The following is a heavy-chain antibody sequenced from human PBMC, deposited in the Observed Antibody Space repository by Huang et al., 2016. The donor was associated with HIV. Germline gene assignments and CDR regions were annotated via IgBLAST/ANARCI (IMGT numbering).Heavy chain of an antibody. CDR3: ARGGSHFAGWDGLPVHPLDL. D-gene: IGHD3-10*01. CDR1: GGSISSRTYY. Sequence: QTRLQESGPGLVKPSETLSLTCTVSGGSISSRTYYWAWIRQPPGTGLEWIGNFCDSASNYHSPSLSVRITKALDTSKNQFSLRVTSVTAADTAVYYCARGGSHFAGWDGLPVHPLDLWGRGTMVTVSS. CDR2: FCDSASN. V-gene: IGHV4-39*01. J-gene: IGHJ3*01.